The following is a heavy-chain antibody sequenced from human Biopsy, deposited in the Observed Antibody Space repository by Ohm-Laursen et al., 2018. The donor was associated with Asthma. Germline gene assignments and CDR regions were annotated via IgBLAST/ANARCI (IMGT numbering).Heavy chain of an antibody. D-gene: IGHD3-22*01. Sequence: SDTLSLTCTVSGGSITSSSYYWGWIRQPPGKGMEWIGSMYHRGSPYYHPSLKSRATISVNTSKNQLSLKMSSGTAADTAVYYCVRHQYSSSWSTFDYWGQGALGTVSS. V-gene: IGHV4-39*01. CDR3: VRHQYSSSWSTFDY. CDR1: GGSITSSSYY. CDR2: MYHRGSP. J-gene: IGHJ4*02.